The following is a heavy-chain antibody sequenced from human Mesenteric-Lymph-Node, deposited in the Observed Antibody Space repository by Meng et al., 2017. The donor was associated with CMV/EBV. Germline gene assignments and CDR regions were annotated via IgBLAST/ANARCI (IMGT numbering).Heavy chain of an antibody. CDR1: GGTFSSYT. Sequence: QVQLVQSGAEVKKPGSSVKVSCKASGGTFSSYTISWVRQAPGQGLEWMGRIITILGIANYAQKFQGRVTITADKSTSTAYMELSSLRSEDTAVYYCAGGIAAAGSLWFDPWGQGTLVTVSS. CDR3: AGGIAAAGSLWFDP. V-gene: IGHV1-69*02. J-gene: IGHJ5*02. D-gene: IGHD6-13*01. CDR2: IITILGIA.